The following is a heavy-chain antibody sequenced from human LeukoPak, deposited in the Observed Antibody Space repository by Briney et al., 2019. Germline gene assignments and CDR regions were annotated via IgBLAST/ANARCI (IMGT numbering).Heavy chain of an antibody. CDR1: AFTFRSYT. CDR3: AKDRSSGWYLGSYDAFDI. Sequence: GGSLRLSCVGSAFTFRSYTMTWVRQAPGKGLEWVSSIRGSDGSTYYADSVKGRFTISRDNSKNTLYLQMNSLRAEDTAVYYCAKDRSSGWYLGSYDAFDIWGQGTMVTVSS. J-gene: IGHJ3*02. CDR2: IRGSDGST. V-gene: IGHV3-23*01. D-gene: IGHD6-19*01.